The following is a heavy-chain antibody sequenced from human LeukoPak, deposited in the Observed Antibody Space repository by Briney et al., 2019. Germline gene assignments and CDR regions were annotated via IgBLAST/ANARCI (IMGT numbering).Heavy chain of an antibody. CDR2: MNPNSGNT. D-gene: IGHD3-3*01. J-gene: IGHJ4*02. V-gene: IGHV1-8*03. CDR1: GYTFTSYG. Sequence: GASVKVSCKASGYTFTSYGISWVRQAPGQGLEWMGWMNPNSGNTGYAQKFQGRVTITRNTSISTAYMELSSLRSEDTAVYYCARGERFLEWLMDYWGQGTLVTVSS. CDR3: ARGERFLEWLMDY.